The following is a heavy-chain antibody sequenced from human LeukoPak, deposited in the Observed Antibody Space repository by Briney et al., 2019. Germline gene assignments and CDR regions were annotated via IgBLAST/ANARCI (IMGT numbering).Heavy chain of an antibody. D-gene: IGHD4-17*01. CDR1: GGTFSSYA. CDR2: IIPIFGTA. V-gene: IGHV1-69*13. CDR3: ARKGDYGEPDY. J-gene: IGHJ4*02. Sequence: EASVKVSCKASGGTFSSYAISWVRQAPGQGLEWMGGIIPIFGTANYAQKFQGRVTITADESTSTAYMELSSLRSEDTAVYYCARKGDYGEPDYWGQGTLVTVSS.